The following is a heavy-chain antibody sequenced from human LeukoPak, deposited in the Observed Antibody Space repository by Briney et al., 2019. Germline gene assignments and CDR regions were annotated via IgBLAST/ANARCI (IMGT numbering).Heavy chain of an antibody. CDR2: ISYDGSNK. CDR1: GFTFSSYA. CDR3: ARDAYNWNYRFYYYYGMDV. D-gene: IGHD1-7*01. Sequence: GGSLRLSCAASGFTFSSYAMHWVRQAPGKGLEGLAVISYDGSNKYYADSVKGRFTISRDNSKNTLYLQMNSLRAEDTAVYYCARDAYNWNYRFYYYYGMDVWGQGTTVTVSS. J-gene: IGHJ6*02. V-gene: IGHV3-30-3*01.